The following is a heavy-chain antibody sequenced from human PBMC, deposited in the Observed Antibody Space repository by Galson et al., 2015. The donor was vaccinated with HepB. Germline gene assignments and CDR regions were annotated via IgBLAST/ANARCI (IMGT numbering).Heavy chain of an antibody. CDR3: ARDDGGLYDSRRDTYYYYGMDV. Sequence: SLRLSCAASGFTFTDYSMNWVRQAPGKGLEWVSSISSISSYIYYADSVKGRFTISRDNAKNSLFLQMNSLRAEDTAVYYCARDDGGLYDSRRDTYYYYGMDVWGQGTTVTVSS. J-gene: IGHJ6*02. V-gene: IGHV3-21*01. CDR2: ISSISSYI. D-gene: IGHD3-22*01. CDR1: GFTFTDYS.